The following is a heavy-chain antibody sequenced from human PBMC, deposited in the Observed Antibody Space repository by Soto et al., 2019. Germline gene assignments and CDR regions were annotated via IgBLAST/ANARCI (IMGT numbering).Heavy chain of an antibody. CDR2: IIPIFGTA. V-gene: IGHV1-69*01. CDR1: GGTFSSYA. D-gene: IGHD2-15*01. J-gene: IGHJ6*02. CDR3: AIRYCSGGSCYSKRDYYYYGMDV. Sequence: QVQLVQSGAEVKKPGSSVKVSCKASGGTFSSYAISWVRQAPGQGLEWMGGIIPIFGTANYAQKFQGRVTITADESPSTAYMELSSLRSEDTAVYYCAIRYCSGGSCYSKRDYYYYGMDVWGQGTTVTVSS.